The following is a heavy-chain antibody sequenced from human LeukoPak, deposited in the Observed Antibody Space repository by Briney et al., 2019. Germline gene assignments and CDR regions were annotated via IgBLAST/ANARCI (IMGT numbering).Heavy chain of an antibody. D-gene: IGHD2-15*01. V-gene: IGHV3-53*01. CDR3: ARVGSAEYCSGGSCPRGLLVL. CDR1: GFTVSSNY. J-gene: IGHJ3*01. CDR2: IYRGGST. Sequence: GGSLRLSCAASGFTVSSNYMSWVRQAPGKGLEWVSVIYRGGSTDYADSVKGRFSISRDIFKNKVYLQTNSLRAEDTAVYYCARVGSAEYCSGGSCPRGLLVLWGQGTMVTVSS.